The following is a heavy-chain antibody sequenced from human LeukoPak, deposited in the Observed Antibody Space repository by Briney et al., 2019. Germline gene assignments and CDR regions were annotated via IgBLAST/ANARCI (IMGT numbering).Heavy chain of an antibody. CDR3: ARGGRNYLDY. Sequence: GASVKVSCKASGYTFTGYYMHWVRQAPGQGLEWMGWISPYTGDTKYAESLQDRFTMTTDTSTNTAYLDLRGLTSDDTAIYYCARGGRNYLDYWGQGTLVTVSS. CDR2: ISPYTGDT. D-gene: IGHD3-16*01. CDR1: GYTFTGYY. J-gene: IGHJ4*01. V-gene: IGHV1-18*04.